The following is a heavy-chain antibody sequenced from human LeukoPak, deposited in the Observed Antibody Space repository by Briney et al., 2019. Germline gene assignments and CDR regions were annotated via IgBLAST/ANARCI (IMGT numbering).Heavy chain of an antibody. V-gene: IGHV3-23*01. D-gene: IGHD1-26*01. J-gene: IGHJ3*02. Sequence: GGSLRLSCAASGFTFSTYSMSWVRQAPGKGLEWVSGISGSGGSTYYADSVKGRFTISRDNSKNTLYLQMNSLRAEDTAVYYCARDDSGSYYAFSSHDAFDIWGQGTMVTVSS. CDR3: ARDDSGSYYAFSSHDAFDI. CDR1: GFTFSTYS. CDR2: ISGSGGST.